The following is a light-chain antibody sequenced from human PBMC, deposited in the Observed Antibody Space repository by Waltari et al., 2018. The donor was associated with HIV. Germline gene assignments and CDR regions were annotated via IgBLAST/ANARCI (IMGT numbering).Light chain of an antibody. J-gene: IGLJ1*01. Sequence: QSALTQPASVSGPTGQSITISCTGTTNDVGSSNYVSWHQQHPGEAPKLIIHDVSDRPSGISNRFSGSKSGNTASLTISGLQTEDEADYYCSSYTSSSTYVFGTGTRVTVL. CDR1: TNDVGSSNY. CDR3: SSYTSSSTYV. CDR2: DVS. V-gene: IGLV2-14*01.